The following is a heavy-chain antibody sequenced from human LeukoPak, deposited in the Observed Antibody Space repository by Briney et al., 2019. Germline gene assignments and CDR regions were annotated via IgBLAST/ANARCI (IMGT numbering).Heavy chain of an antibody. J-gene: IGHJ4*02. CDR3: ADFWSGSSY. CDR2: IRYDGSNK. V-gene: IGHV3-30*02. Sequence: GGSLRLSCAASGFTFSSYGMHWGRQAPGKRLEWVAFIRYDGSNKYYADSVKGRFTISRDNSKNTLYLQMNSRTAEDTAVYYCADFWSGSSYWGQGTLVTVSS. D-gene: IGHD3-3*01. CDR1: GFTFSSYG.